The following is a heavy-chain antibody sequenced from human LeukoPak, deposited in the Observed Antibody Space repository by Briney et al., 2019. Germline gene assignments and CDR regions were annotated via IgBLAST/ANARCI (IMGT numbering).Heavy chain of an antibody. CDR1: GGSISSSNW. D-gene: IGHD3-22*01. J-gene: IGHJ4*02. V-gene: IGHV4-4*02. Sequence: SETLSLTCAVSGGSISSSNWWSWVRQPPGKGLEWIGEINHSGSTNYNPSLKSRVTISVDTSKNQFSLKLSSVTAADTAVYYCARGAYYYEGWGQGTLVTVSS. CDR3: ARGAYYYEG. CDR2: INHSGST.